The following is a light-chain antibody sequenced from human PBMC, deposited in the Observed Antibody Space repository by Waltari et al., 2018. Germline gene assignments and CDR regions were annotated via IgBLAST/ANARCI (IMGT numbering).Light chain of an antibody. CDR3: SSYTRVSASVV. J-gene: IGLJ3*02. V-gene: IGLV2-14*03. Sequence: QSALTQPASVSGSPGQSITISCTGTSSDIGTYNYASWYQQHPGRAPKLIIYDVSKRPAGVCIRFPCSKSYNTASLTISGLQAEDEADYYCSSYTRVSASVVFGGGTKLTVL. CDR2: DVS. CDR1: SSDIGTYNY.